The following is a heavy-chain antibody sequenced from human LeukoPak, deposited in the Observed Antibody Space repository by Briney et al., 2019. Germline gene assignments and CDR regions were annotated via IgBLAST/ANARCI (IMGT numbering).Heavy chain of an antibody. D-gene: IGHD1-26*01. J-gene: IGHJ4*02. CDR2: ISSGSTYI. Sequence: GGSLRLSCAASGFTFSSFSMNWVRQAPGKGLEWVSFISSGSTYIDYADSVKGRFTISRDNAKNSLYLEMISLKAEDTAVYYCARHSLNGSYNFDCWGQGTLVTVSS. CDR3: ARHSLNGSYNFDC. CDR1: GFTFSSFS. V-gene: IGHV3-21*01.